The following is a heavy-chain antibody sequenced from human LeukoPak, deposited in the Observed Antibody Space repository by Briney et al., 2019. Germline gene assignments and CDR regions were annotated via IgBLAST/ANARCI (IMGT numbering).Heavy chain of an antibody. Sequence: GGSLRLSCAASGFTVSTNYMSWFRQAPGKGLEWVSVIYSGGSTYYADSVKGRFTISRDNSKNTLYLQMSSLRAEDSAVYYCARDRGAYCSSTSCYRPDAFDIWGQGTMVTVSS. D-gene: IGHD2-2*01. CDR2: IYSGGST. CDR1: GFTVSTNY. CDR3: ARDRGAYCSSTSCYRPDAFDI. V-gene: IGHV3-66*02. J-gene: IGHJ3*02.